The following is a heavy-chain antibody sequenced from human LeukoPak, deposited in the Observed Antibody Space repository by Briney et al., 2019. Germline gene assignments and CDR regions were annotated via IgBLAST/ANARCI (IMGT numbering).Heavy chain of an antibody. J-gene: IGHJ5*02. CDR2: IYYSGST. V-gene: IGHV4-61*01. CDR3: ARGQWLVLGWFDP. Sequence: SETLSLTCAVSGYSISSGYYWGWIRQPPGKGLEWIGYIYYSGSTNYNPSLKSRVTISVDTSKNQFSLKLSSVTAADTAVYYCARGQWLVLGWFDPWGQGTLVTVSS. CDR1: GYSISSGYY. D-gene: IGHD6-19*01.